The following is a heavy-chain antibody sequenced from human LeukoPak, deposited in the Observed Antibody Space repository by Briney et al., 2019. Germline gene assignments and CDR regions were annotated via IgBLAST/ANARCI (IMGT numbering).Heavy chain of an antibody. Sequence: GGSLRLSCAASGFTFSSYAMNWVRQAPGKGLEWVSTISSSGGGSTYYADSVKGRFTISRDNSKNTLYLQMNSLRAEDTAVYYCARGTRGSYYFDYWGQGTLVTVSS. CDR1: GFTFSSYA. V-gene: IGHV3-23*01. D-gene: IGHD1-26*01. J-gene: IGHJ4*02. CDR2: ISSSGGGST. CDR3: ARGTRGSYYFDY.